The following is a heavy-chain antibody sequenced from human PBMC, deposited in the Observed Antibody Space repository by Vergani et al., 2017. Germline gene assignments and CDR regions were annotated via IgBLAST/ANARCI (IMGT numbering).Heavy chain of an antibody. Sequence: QVQLVQSGAEVKKPGASVKVSCKASGYTFTGYYMHWVRQAPGQGLEWMGWINPNSGGTNYAPKFQGRVTMTRDTSTSTVYMELSSLRSEDTAVHYCARVSGSYYGDYWGQGTLVTVSS. CDR2: INPNSGGT. V-gene: IGHV1-2*02. J-gene: IGHJ4*02. CDR1: GYTFTGYY. D-gene: IGHD1-26*01. CDR3: ARVSGSYYGDY.